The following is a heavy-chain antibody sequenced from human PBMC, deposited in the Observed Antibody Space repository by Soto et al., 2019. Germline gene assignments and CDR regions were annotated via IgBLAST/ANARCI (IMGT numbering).Heavy chain of an antibody. CDR2: ISYDGSNK. CDR1: GFTFSSYA. D-gene: IGHD2-2*01. V-gene: IGHV3-30-3*01. CDR3: ARDGPIGIVVVPPSFDY. J-gene: IGHJ4*02. Sequence: PGGSLRLSCAASGFTFSSYAMHWVRQAPGKGLEWVAVISYDGSNKYYADSVKGRFTISRDNSKNTLYLQMNSLRAEDTAVYYCARDGPIGIVVVPPSFDYWGQGTLVTVSS.